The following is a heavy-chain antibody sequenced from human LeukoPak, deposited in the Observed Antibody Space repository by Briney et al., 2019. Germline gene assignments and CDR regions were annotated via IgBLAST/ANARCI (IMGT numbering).Heavy chain of an antibody. CDR1: GGSISSGGYY. Sequence: PSETLSLTYTVSGGSISSGGYYWSRIRQHPGKGLEWIGSIYYNGNTYYNPSLKSQVTVSVDTSRTQFSLRLSSVTAADTAVYYCARSDCSSTSCWQAWFDPWGQGTLVTVSS. V-gene: IGHV4-31*01. D-gene: IGHD2-2*01. CDR3: ARSDCSSTSCWQAWFDP. J-gene: IGHJ5*02. CDR2: IYYNGNT.